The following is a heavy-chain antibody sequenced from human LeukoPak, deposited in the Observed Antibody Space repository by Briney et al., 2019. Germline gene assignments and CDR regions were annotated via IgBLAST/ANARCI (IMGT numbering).Heavy chain of an antibody. CDR2: ISYDGKT. CDR1: GASINSYR. J-gene: IGHJ6*03. CDR3: AGGYCSSTSCYGVYYYYMDV. D-gene: IGHD2-2*01. V-gene: IGHV4-59*01. Sequence: SETLSLTCNVSGASINSYRWNWIRQPPGKGLEWIGYISYDGKTNYNPSLKSRVTISVDTSKNQFSLKLSSVTAADTAVYYCAGGYCSSTSCYGVYYYYMDVWGKGTTVTVSS.